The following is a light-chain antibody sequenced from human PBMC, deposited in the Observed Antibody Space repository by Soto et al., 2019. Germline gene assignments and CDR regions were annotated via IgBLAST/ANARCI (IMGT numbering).Light chain of an antibody. V-gene: IGKV1-39*01. CDR3: QQSYSTLT. CDR2: AAS. CDR1: QSISSY. J-gene: IGKJ4*01. Sequence: DIQMTQSPSSLSASVGDRVTITCRASQSISSYLNWYQQKPGKAPKRRIYAASSLQSGVPSRFSGTVSGTDFTLTISSLQPEDFATYYCQQSYSTLTFGGGTKVDIK.